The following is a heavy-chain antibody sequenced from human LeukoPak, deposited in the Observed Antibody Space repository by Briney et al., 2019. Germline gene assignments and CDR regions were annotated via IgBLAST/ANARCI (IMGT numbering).Heavy chain of an antibody. Sequence: PGRSLRLSCAASGFTFSSYGMHWVRQAPGKGLEWVAVISYDGSNKYYADSVKGRFTISRDNSKNTLYLQMNSLRAEDTAVYYCAKDPPEITMIVVVSDAFDIWGQGTMVTVSS. J-gene: IGHJ3*02. CDR1: GFTFSSYG. CDR3: AKDPPEITMIVVVSDAFDI. V-gene: IGHV3-30*18. D-gene: IGHD3-22*01. CDR2: ISYDGSNK.